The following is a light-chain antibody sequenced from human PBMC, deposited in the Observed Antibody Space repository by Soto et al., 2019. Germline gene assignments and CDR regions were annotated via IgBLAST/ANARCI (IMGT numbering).Light chain of an antibody. V-gene: IGKV3D-20*02. Sequence: EIVLTPSPGTLSLSPGERATLSCRASQSVSSSYLAWYQQKPGQAPRLLIYGASNRATGIPARFSGSGSGTDFTLTISSLEPEDFAVYYCQQRSNWPPITFGQGTRLEIK. CDR1: QSVSSSY. CDR3: QQRSNWPPIT. CDR2: GAS. J-gene: IGKJ5*01.